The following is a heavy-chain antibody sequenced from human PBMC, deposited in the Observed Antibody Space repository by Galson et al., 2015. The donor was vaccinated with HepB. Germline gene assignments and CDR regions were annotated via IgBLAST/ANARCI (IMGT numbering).Heavy chain of an antibody. D-gene: IGHD3-10*01. Sequence: SLRLSCAASEFILSMYWMNWVRQAPGKGLEWVANIKGDGSEENYVDSVKGRFTISRDNAKNSLYLQMNSLRAEDTAVYYCARVKRGEWYSFYYYGMDVWGQGTTVTVSS. CDR1: EFILSMYW. CDR3: ARVKRGEWYSFYYYGMDV. J-gene: IGHJ6*02. CDR2: IKGDGSEE. V-gene: IGHV3-7*05.